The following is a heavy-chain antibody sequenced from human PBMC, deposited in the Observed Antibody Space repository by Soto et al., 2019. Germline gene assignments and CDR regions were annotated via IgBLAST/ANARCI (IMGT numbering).Heavy chain of an antibody. V-gene: IGHV3-23*01. D-gene: IGHD2-15*01. CDR3: AKGPCSGGSCYSWMDY. Sequence: GSLRLSCAASGFTFSSYSMSWVRQAPGKGLEWVSAISGSGGSTYYADSVKGRFTISRDNSKNTLYLQMNSLRAEDTAVYYCAKGPCSGGSCYSWMDYWGQGTLVTVSS. CDR1: GFTFSSYS. CDR2: ISGSGGST. J-gene: IGHJ4*02.